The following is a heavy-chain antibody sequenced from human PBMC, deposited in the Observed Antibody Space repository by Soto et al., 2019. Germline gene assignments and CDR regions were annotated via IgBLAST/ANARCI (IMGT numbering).Heavy chain of an antibody. V-gene: IGHV4-59*08. CDR2: MYYSGST. CDR3: ARGPYYDLIWNYYYMDV. Sequence: QVQLQESGPGLVKPSETLSLSCSVSGGSISGHYWSWVRQTPVKGLEWIGYMYYSGSTNYNPSLKSLVTISVDTSKNHFSLRLTSVTAADTAVYYCARGPYYDLIWNYYYMDVWGKGTTVTVSS. J-gene: IGHJ6*03. CDR1: GGSISGHY. D-gene: IGHD3-16*01.